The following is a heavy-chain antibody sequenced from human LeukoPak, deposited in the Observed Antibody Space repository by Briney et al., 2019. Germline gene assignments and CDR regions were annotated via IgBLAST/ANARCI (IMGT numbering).Heavy chain of an antibody. V-gene: IGHV3-33*01. Sequence: PGRSLRLSCAASGFTFSSYGMHWVRQAPGKGLEWVAVIWYDGSNKYYADSVKGRFTISRDNSKNTLYPQMNSLGAEDTAVYYCARDPGDGSGSYFCGGFDPWGQGTLVTVSS. CDR3: ARDPGDGSGSYFCGGFDP. CDR1: GFTFSSYG. D-gene: IGHD3-10*01. J-gene: IGHJ5*01. CDR2: IWYDGSNK.